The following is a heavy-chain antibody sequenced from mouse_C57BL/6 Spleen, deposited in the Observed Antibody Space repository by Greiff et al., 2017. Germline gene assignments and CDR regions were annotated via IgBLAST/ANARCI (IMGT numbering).Heavy chain of an antibody. CDR1: GYSFPDYN. CDR2: INPTYGTT. D-gene: IGHD1-1*01. V-gene: IGHV1-39*01. J-gene: IGHJ4*01. CDR3: ARRGYYGSRPYYYAMDY. Sequence: VQLQQSGPELVKPGASVKISCKASGYSFPDYNMNWVKQSNGKSLEWIGVINPTYGTTSYNQKFKGKATLTVDQSSSTAYMQLNSLTSEDSAVYYCARRGYYGSRPYYYAMDYWGQGTSVTVSS.